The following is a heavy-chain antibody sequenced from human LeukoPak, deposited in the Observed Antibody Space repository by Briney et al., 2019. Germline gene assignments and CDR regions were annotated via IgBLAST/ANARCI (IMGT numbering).Heavy chain of an antibody. CDR3: ARGYCDGGSCYDY. J-gene: IGHJ4*02. CDR2: IKEDGTET. D-gene: IGHD2-15*01. V-gene: IGHV3-7*04. Sequence: GGSLRLSCAASGFTFSSYAMSWVRQAPGKGLEWVASIKEDGTETYYVDSVKGRFTISRDNAKKSLYLQMNSLRAEDTAVYYCARGYCDGGSCYDYWGQGTLVTVSS. CDR1: GFTFSSYA.